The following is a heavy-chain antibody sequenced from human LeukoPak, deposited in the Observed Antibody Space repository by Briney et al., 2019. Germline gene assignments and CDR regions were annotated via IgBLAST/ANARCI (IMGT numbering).Heavy chain of an antibody. CDR1: APSLTTNY. D-gene: IGHD3-16*02. CDR2: INHRGRT. Sequence: SETLSLTCAISAPSLTTNYWSWSCQPPGKGLEWIGEINHRGRTNYNASLKSRVTISVDTAKKQFSLKLSSVTAADTPVYYSAPRGDREQSYGFEKWFDPWGQGTLVTVSS. J-gene: IGHJ5*02. V-gene: IGHV4-34*01. CDR3: APRGDREQSYGFEKWFDP.